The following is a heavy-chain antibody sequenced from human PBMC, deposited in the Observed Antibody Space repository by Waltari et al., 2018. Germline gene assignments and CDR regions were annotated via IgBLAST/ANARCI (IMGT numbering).Heavy chain of an antibody. CDR1: GFHFDDYA. D-gene: IGHD3-3*01. CDR3: AKDISAYDFWSGYYDY. J-gene: IGHJ4*02. V-gene: IGHV3-9*01. CDR2: ISWNSGSI. Sequence: EVQLVESGGGLVQPGRSLRLSCAASGFHFDDYAMHWVRQAPGKGLEWVSGISWNSGSIGYADSVKGRFTISRDNAKNSLYLQMNSLRAEDTALYYCAKDISAYDFWSGYYDYWGQGTLVTVSS.